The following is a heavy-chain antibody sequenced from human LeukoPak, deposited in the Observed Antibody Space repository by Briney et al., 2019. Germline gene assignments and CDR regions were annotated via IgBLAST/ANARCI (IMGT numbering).Heavy chain of an antibody. CDR3: ARVRGSYGDTANY. D-gene: IGHD4-17*01. CDR2: ISVHNGNT. CDR1: GYSFTSYG. V-gene: IGHV1-18*04. Sequence: ASVKVSCKASGYSFTSYGISWVRQAPGQRLEWMGWISVHNGNTHYAQKLQGRVTMTTDTSTSTAYMELRSLRSDDTAVYYCARVRGSYGDTANYWGQGTLVTVSS. J-gene: IGHJ4*02.